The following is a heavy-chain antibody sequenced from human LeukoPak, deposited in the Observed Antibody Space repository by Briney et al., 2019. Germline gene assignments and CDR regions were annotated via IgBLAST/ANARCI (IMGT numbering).Heavy chain of an antibody. CDR2: ISGSGGST. CDR3: AKIPIYYYDSSGYYSGFDY. Sequence: QPGGSLRLSCAASGFTFSSYAMSWVRQAPGKGLEWVSAISGSGGSTYYADSVKGRFTISRDNSKNTLYLQMNSLRAEDTAVYYCAKIPIYYYDSSGYYSGFDYWGQGTLSPSPQ. CDR1: GFTFSSYA. V-gene: IGHV3-23*01. J-gene: IGHJ4*02. D-gene: IGHD3-22*01.